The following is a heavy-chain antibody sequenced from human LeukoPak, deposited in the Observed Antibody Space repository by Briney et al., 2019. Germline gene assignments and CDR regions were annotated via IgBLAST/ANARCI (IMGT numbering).Heavy chain of an antibody. Sequence: ASVNVSCKASGGTFSSYAISWVRQAPGQGLEWMGRIIPILGIANYAQKFQGRVTITADKSTSTAYMELSSLRSEDTAVYYCARDYFDSSGYYYYYGMDVWGQGTTVTVSS. CDR3: ARDYFDSSGYYYYYGMDV. J-gene: IGHJ6*02. CDR1: GGTFSSYA. CDR2: IIPILGIA. D-gene: IGHD3-22*01. V-gene: IGHV1-69*04.